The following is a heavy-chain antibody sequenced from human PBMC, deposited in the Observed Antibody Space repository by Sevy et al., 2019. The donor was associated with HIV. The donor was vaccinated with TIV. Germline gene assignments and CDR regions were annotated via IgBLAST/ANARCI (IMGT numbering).Heavy chain of an antibody. J-gene: IGHJ6*02. V-gene: IGHV3-30*04. CDR2: ISYDGSNK. CDR3: ARARYCSSTSCSPEGDYYYGMDV. D-gene: IGHD2-2*01. CDR1: GFTFSSYA. Sequence: GGSLRLSCAASGFTFSSYAMHWVRQAPGKGLEWVAVISYDGSNKYYADSVKGRFTISRDNSKNTLYLQMNGLRAEDTAVYYCARARYCSSTSCSPEGDYYYGMDVWGQGTTVTVSS.